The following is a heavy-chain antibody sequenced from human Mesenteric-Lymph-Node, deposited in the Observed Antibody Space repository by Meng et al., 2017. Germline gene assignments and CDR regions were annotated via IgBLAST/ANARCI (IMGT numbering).Heavy chain of an antibody. D-gene: IGHD4-17*01. CDR3: AKPYDYGDLYYFDY. CDR1: GLTFSSYA. V-gene: IGHV3-23*01. J-gene: IGHJ4*02. Sequence: ELQLLESGGGLVQPGGSVRLSGAASGLTFSSYAMSWVRQAPGKGLEWVSAISGSGGSTYYADSVKGRFTISRDNSKNTLYLQMNSLRAEDTAVYYCAKPYDYGDLYYFDYWGQGTLVTVSS. CDR2: ISGSGGST.